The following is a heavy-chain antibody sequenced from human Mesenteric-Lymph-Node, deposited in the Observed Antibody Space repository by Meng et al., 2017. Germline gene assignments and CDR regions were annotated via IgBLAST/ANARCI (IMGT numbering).Heavy chain of an antibody. J-gene: IGHJ5*02. CDR2: IYYSGST. CDR3: ARTNYGDYNWFDP. D-gene: IGHD4-17*01. Sequence: VQLSETLSLTCAVCGGSFSIHYCNWIRQPPGKGLEWIGYIYYSGSTYYNPSLRSRVAISIDTSKNQFSLKLTSVTAADTAVYFCARTNYGDYNWFDPWGQGTLVTVSS. V-gene: IGHV4-59*06. CDR1: GGSFSIHY.